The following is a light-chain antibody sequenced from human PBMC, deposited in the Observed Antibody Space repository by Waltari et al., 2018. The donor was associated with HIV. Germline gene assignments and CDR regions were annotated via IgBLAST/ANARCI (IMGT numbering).Light chain of an antibody. CDR3: SVWDDSLAGWM. CDR2: LND. CDR1: HPNLGSNH. Sequence: QSVLTPPPSASGSPGQRVTTSCSGSHPNLGSNHVHWYQQPPGAAPKLLISLNDQRPAGVPDRFSGSKSGTSASLVISGLRSEDEADYFCSVWDDSLAGWMFGGGTRLTVL. J-gene: IGLJ3*02. V-gene: IGLV1-47*01.